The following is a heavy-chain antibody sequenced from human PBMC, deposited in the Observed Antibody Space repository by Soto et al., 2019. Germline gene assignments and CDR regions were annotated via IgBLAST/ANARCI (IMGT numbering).Heavy chain of an antibody. J-gene: IGHJ3*02. D-gene: IGHD1-1*01. V-gene: IGHV4-31*03. Sequence: SETLSLTCTVSGGSISSGGYYWSWIRQHPGKGLEWIGYIYYSGSTYYNPSLKSRVTISVDTSKNQFSLKLSSVTAADTAVYYCARETTTGSISRLAFDIWGQGTMVTVSS. CDR1: GGSISSGGYY. CDR2: IYYSGST. CDR3: ARETTTGSISRLAFDI.